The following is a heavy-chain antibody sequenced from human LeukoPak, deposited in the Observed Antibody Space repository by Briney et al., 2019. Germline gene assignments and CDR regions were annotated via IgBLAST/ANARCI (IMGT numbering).Heavy chain of an antibody. Sequence: GGSLRLSCAASGFTFSSYGMHWVRQAPGKGLEWVAVIWYDGSNKYYADSVKGRFTISRDNSKNTLYLQMNSLRAEDTAVYYCARVRSDAFDIWAKGQWSPSLQ. J-gene: IGHJ3*02. CDR3: ARVRSDAFDI. D-gene: IGHD1-14*01. CDR1: GFTFSSYG. CDR2: IWYDGSNK. V-gene: IGHV3-33*01.